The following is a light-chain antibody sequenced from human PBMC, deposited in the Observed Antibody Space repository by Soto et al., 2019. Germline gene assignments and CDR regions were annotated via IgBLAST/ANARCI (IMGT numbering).Light chain of an antibody. CDR1: QNIYYN. Sequence: ILMTQSPATVSVSPGESATLCCRASQNIYYNVAWYQQRPGQAPRLLIYRASTRATGVPARFSGSGSGTEFTLTISSLQPEDFTVYSCLQYHNLWAFGQGTKVDIK. V-gene: IGKV3-15*01. CDR2: RAS. J-gene: IGKJ1*01. CDR3: LQYHNLWA.